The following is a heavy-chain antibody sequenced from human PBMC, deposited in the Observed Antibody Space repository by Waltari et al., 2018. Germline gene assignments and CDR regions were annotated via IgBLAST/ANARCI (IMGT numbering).Heavy chain of an antibody. D-gene: IGHD3-22*01. V-gene: IGHV1-24*01. J-gene: IGHJ4*02. Sequence: QVQLVQSGAEVKKPGASVKVSCKVSGYTLTELSMHWVRQAPGKGLEWMGGLGPEDGETIYAQKFQGRVTITADESTSTAYMELSSLRSEDTAVYYCARAHYYDSSGSPRDFDYWGQGTLVTVSS. CDR2: LGPEDGET. CDR1: GYTLTELS. CDR3: ARAHYYDSSGSPRDFDY.